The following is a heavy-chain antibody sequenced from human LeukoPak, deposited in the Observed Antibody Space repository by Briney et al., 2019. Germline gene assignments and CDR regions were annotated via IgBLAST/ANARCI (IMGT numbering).Heavy chain of an antibody. J-gene: IGHJ3*01. CDR3: TRDSALLGVAFDL. Sequence: HPGGSLRLSCSASGFPFNTYAIHWVRQAPGKGLEYVAGISSNGDNTDFADSAKGRFTISRDNSKSTLFLQVNSLRAEDTAVYFCTRDSALLGVAFDLWGQGTVVTVSS. D-gene: IGHD2-15*01. CDR1: GFPFNTYA. CDR2: ISSNGDNT. V-gene: IGHV3-64D*06.